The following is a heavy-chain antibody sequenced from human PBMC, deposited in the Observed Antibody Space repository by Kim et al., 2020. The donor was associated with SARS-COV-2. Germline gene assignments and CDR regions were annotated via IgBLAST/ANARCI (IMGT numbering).Heavy chain of an antibody. D-gene: IGHD2-8*01. V-gene: IGHV3-23*01. Sequence: GGSLRLSCAASGFTFSTSPMGWVRQAPGKGLEWVSRLSWDGKRTYYADSVKGRVTISSDKSKNTLYLHMNSLRVEDTAVYYCAKGVTNGGFDYWGQGTQVTVSS. J-gene: IGHJ4*02. CDR3: AKGVTNGGFDY. CDR2: LSWDGKRT. CDR1: GFTFSTSP.